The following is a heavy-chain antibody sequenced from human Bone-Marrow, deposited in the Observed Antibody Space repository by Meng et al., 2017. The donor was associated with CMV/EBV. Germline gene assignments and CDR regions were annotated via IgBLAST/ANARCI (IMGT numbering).Heavy chain of an antibody. J-gene: IGHJ5*02. D-gene: IGHD6-13*01. V-gene: IGHV4-34*01. CDR2: NTHSGRT. CDR3: AKLVAAEGWFDP. CDR1: GDSFSGYY. Sequence: CAFYGDSFSGYYWTWLRPPPGGGLEWSGENTHSGRTSYSPSLKRRVTMSVDTSKSHFSLKLTSVTAADTAVYFCAKLVAAEGWFDPWGQGTLVTVSS.